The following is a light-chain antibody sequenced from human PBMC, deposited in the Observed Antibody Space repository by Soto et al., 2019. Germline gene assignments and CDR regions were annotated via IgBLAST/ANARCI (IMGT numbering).Light chain of an antibody. CDR3: QQANSFPLT. CDR1: QGISSS. V-gene: IGKV1-12*01. Sequence: DIQMTQSPASVSASVGDRVTITCRASQGISSSLAWYQQKPGKAPNLLIPTASSLQSGVPSRFSGSGSGTDFSLTISSLQPEDFATYYCQQANSFPLTFGGGTKVEIK. J-gene: IGKJ4*01. CDR2: TAS.